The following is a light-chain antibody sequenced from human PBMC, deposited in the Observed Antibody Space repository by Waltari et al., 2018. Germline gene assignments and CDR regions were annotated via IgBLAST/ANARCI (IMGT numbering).Light chain of an antibody. CDR2: AAS. V-gene: IGKV1-9*01. J-gene: IGKJ1*01. CDR1: QGISSY. Sequence: DIQLTQSPSFLSASVGDRVTITCRASQGISSYLAWYQQQTGKAPKLLIYAASTLQSGVPSRFSGSGSGTEFTLTISSLQPEDFATYYCQQLNSYPRTFGQGTKVEIK. CDR3: QQLNSYPRT.